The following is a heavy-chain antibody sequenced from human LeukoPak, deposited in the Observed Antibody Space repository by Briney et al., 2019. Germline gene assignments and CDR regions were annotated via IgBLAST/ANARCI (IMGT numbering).Heavy chain of an antibody. D-gene: IGHD3-9*01. Sequence: PGGSLRLSCTVSGFAFGSEAMSWVRQSPARGLEWVASISPGGGTTYYADSVKGRFTISRDNSKNTLYLQMNSLRAEDTAVYYCAKLGLRYFDSMDYWGQGTLVTVSS. CDR1: GFAFGSEA. V-gene: IGHV3-23*01. CDR2: ISPGGGTT. J-gene: IGHJ4*02. CDR3: AKLGLRYFDSMDY.